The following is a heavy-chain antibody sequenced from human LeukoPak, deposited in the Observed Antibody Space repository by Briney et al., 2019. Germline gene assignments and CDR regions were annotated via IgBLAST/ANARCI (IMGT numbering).Heavy chain of an antibody. CDR1: GFTFSNAW. Sequence: GGSLRLSCAASGFTFSNAWMNWVRQAPGKGLEWVSYISSSSSTIYYADSVKGRFTISRDNAKNSLYLQMNSLRAEDTAVYYCASAIVVVPADAFDIWGQGTMVTVSS. CDR2: ISSSSSTI. V-gene: IGHV3-48*01. D-gene: IGHD2-2*01. J-gene: IGHJ3*02. CDR3: ASAIVVVPADAFDI.